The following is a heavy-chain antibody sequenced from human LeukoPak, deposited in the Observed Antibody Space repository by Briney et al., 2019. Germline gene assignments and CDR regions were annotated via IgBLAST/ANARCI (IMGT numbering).Heavy chain of an antibody. J-gene: IGHJ6*03. V-gene: IGHV1-69*05. D-gene: IGHD6-13*01. CDR3: ARGAAARPSYYYYYYMDV. Sequence: SVKVSCKASGGTFSSYAISWVRQAPGQGLEWMGGVIPIFGTANYAQKFQGRVTMTRDTSISTAYMELSRLRSDDTAVYYCARGAAARPSYYYYYYMDVWGKGTTVTVSS. CDR2: VIPIFGTA. CDR1: GGTFSSYA.